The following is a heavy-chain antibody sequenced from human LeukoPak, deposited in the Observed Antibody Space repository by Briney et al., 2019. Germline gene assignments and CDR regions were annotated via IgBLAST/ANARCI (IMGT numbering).Heavy chain of an antibody. CDR2: ISSSGSTI. V-gene: IGHV3-48*03. Sequence: QPGGSLRLSCAASGFTFSTLEMTWVRQAPGKGLEWVSYISSSGSTIYYADSVKVRFTISRDNAKNSLYLQMNRLRVEDPANYHCARGRFGLDWGQGTLVTVSS. CDR3: ARGRFGLD. J-gene: IGHJ4*02. CDR1: GFTFSTLE. D-gene: IGHD3-10*01.